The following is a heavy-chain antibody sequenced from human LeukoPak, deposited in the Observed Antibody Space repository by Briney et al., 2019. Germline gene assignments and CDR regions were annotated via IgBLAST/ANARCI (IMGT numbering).Heavy chain of an antibody. D-gene: IGHD2-2*02. CDR2: ISSSSSYI. Sequence: GGSLRLSCAASGFTFSSYSMNWVRQAPGKGLEWVSSISSSSSYIYYADSVKGRFTISRDNAKNSLYLQMNSLRAEDTAVYYCARDHGYCSSTSCYMNYYYMDVWGKGTTVTVSS. V-gene: IGHV3-21*01. CDR3: ARDHGYCSSTSCYMNYYYMDV. CDR1: GFTFSSYS. J-gene: IGHJ6*03.